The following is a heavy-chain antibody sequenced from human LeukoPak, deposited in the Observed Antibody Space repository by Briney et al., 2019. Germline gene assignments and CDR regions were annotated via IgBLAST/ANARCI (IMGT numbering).Heavy chain of an antibody. V-gene: IGHV1-46*01. J-gene: IGHJ4*02. CDR3: ARDGREHYFDY. CDR2: INPSGGST. D-gene: IGHD1-26*01. CDR1: GYTFTGYY. Sequence: ASVKVSCKASGYTFTGYYMHWVRQAPGQGLEWMGIINPSGGSTSYAQKFQGRVTMTRDMSTSTVYMELSSLRSEDTAVYYCARDGREHYFDYWGQGTLVTVSS.